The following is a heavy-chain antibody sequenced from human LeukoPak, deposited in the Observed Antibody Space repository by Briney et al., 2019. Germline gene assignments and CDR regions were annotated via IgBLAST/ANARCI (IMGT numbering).Heavy chain of an antibody. J-gene: IGHJ5*02. CDR1: GFTFTNYA. V-gene: IGHV3-23*01. Sequence: GGSLRLSCVASGFTFTNYAMNWVRQAPGMGLEWVSSISGSGDDIYHADSVKGRFTISRDTSKNTLYLQMNSLRVEDAAIYYCALRSGHNSGPLNRWGQGILVTVSS. CDR2: ISGSGDDI. D-gene: IGHD2-15*01. CDR3: ALRSGHNSGPLNR.